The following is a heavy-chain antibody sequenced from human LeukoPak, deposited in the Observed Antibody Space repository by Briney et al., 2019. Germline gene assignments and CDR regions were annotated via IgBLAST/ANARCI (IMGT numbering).Heavy chain of an antibody. J-gene: IGHJ3*02. CDR2: IYYRRTT. Sequence: SETLSLTCTVSGYSISSGYDWGWIRQPPGTGLEWIGSIYYRRTTYYNPSLKSRVTISVDTSKNQFSLRLSSMTAADTAVYYCARQMLGSDVFDIWGQGTMVTVSS. D-gene: IGHD3-10*02. CDR1: GYSISSGYD. V-gene: IGHV4-38-2*02. CDR3: ARQMLGSDVFDI.